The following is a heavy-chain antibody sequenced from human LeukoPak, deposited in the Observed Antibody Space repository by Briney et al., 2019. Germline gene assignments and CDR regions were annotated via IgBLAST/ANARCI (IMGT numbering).Heavy chain of an antibody. CDR2: INAGNGNT. CDR3: AAELSIAAAGADY. CDR1: GYTFTSYA. V-gene: IGHV1-3*01. D-gene: IGHD6-13*01. Sequence: ASVKVSCKASGYTFTSYAMHWVRQAPGQRLEWMGWINAGNGNTKYSQKFRGRVTITRDMSTSTAYMELSSLRSEDTAVYYCAAELSIAAAGADYWGQGTLVTVSS. J-gene: IGHJ4*02.